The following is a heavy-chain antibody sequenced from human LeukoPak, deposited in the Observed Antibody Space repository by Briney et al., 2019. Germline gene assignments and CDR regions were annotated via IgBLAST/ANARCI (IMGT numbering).Heavy chain of an antibody. CDR3: AHERIREGSTMVRGVITPLYYYYGMDV. J-gene: IGHJ6*04. V-gene: IGHV2-5*02. Sequence: ESGPTLVQPTQTLTLTCTFSGFSLSTSGVGVGWIRQPPGKALEWLALIYWDDDKRYSPSLKSRLTITKDTSKNQVVLTMTNMDPVDTATYYCAHERIREGSTMVRGVITPLYYYYGMDVWGKGTTVTVSS. CDR1: GFSLSTSGVG. CDR2: IYWDDDK. D-gene: IGHD3-10*01.